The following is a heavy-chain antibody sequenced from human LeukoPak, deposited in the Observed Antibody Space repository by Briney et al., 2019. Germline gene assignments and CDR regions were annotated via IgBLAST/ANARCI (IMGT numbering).Heavy chain of an antibody. CDR2: IYFSGGT. D-gene: IGHD5-12*01. CDR1: GDSISSSNCY. J-gene: IGHJ4*02. CDR3: AGLQGLRLNY. Sequence: KPSETLSLTCTVSGDSISSSNCYWGWIRQPPGKGLEWIGSIYFSGGTYYNASLKSRITISVDTSKNQFSLRLSSVTAADTAVYYCAGLQGLRLNYWGQGTLVTVSS. V-gene: IGHV4-39*07.